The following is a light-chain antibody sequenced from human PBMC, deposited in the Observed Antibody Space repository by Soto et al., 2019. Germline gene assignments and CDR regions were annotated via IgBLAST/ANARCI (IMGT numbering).Light chain of an antibody. J-gene: IGKJ2*01. Sequence: DIQMPQSPSSLSASVGDRVTITCRASQSISSYLNWYQQKPGKATKLLIYAASSLQSGVPSRFSGSGSGTDCTLTISSLQPEDFATYYCQQSYSTPRTFGQGTKLEIK. CDR2: AAS. CDR3: QQSYSTPRT. V-gene: IGKV1-39*01. CDR1: QSISSY.